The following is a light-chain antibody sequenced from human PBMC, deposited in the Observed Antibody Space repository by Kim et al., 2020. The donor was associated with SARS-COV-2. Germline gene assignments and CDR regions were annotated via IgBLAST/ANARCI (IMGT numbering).Light chain of an antibody. CDR3: AAWDDSLNGRV. CDR2: YDD. Sequence: QKVTISCSGSRSNIGNHAVTWYQQLPGKAPQLLIYYDDLLPSGVSDRFSGSRSGSSASLAISGLQSDDEADYYCAAWDDSLNGRVFGGGTQLTVL. J-gene: IGLJ3*02. V-gene: IGLV1-36*01. CDR1: RSNIGNHA.